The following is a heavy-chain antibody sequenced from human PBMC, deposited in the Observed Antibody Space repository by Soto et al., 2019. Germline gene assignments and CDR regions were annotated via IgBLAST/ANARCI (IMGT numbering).Heavy chain of an antibody. CDR3: ARRKDRADC. V-gene: IGHV3-11*01. CDR1: GFTSGDNY. J-gene: IGHJ4*02. CDR2: ISSSGATI. D-gene: IGHD2-15*01. Sequence: QVQLLESGGGLVRLGGSLRPSCAASGFTSGDNYMSWIRQALGKGLERVSYISSSGATIYYADSVKGRFTISRDNAAKSLYLQMNSLRAEDTAVYYCARRKDRADCWGQGTLVTVSS.